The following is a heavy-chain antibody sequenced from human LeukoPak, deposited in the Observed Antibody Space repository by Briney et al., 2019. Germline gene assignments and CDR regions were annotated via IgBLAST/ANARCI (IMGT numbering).Heavy chain of an antibody. CDR1: GFTFSSYA. CDR2: ISGSGGST. J-gene: IGHJ4*02. D-gene: IGHD3-16*01. CDR3: AKDQNPDYDSMYYFDY. Sequence: GGSLRLSCAASGFTFSSYAMSWVRQAPGKGLEWVSAISGSGGSTYYADSVKGRFTISRDNSKNTLYLQMNSLRAEDTAVYYCAKDQNPDYDSMYYFDYWGQGTLVTVSS. V-gene: IGHV3-23*01.